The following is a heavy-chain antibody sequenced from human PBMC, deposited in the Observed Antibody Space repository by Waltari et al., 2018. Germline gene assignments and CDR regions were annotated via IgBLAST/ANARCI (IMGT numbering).Heavy chain of an antibody. CDR3: AKDRYTSTWGSGTGDS. CDR1: GYTFAGHY. D-gene: IGHD2-2*02. J-gene: IGHJ4*02. Sequence: QVQLVQSGTEVKKPGASVKVSCKASGYTFAGHYIHWVWQAPGQGLEWMGWINPKSGETSYALKLQGRVTLTTDTATTTAFMELSDLTSDDTAIYYCAKDRYTSTWGSGTGDSWGQGTLVTVSS. CDR2: INPKSGET. V-gene: IGHV1-2*02.